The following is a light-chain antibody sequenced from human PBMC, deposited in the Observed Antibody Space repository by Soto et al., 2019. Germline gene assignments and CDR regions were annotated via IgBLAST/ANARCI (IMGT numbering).Light chain of an antibody. CDR2: GDS. CDR3: QTFDSTLTISWV. CDR1: SSNIGRGYD. J-gene: IGLJ3*02. V-gene: IGLV1-40*01. Sequence: QSVLTQPPSVSGAPGQTVTISCTGSSSNIGRGYDVHWHQQVPGSAPRLLLSGDSNRPSGVPDRFSGSRSGTSASLAITGLQAEDEADYYCQTFDSTLTISWVFGGGTKLTVL.